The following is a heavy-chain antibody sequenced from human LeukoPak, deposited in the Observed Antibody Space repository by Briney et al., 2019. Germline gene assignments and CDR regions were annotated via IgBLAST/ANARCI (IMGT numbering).Heavy chain of an antibody. Sequence: ASVKVSCKASGYTFTSYDINWVRQATGQGLEWMGWMNPNSGNTGYAQKFQGRVTITRNTSISTAYMELSSLRSEDTAVYYCARTDVVPAAASYYYYYYYMDVWGKGTTVTVSS. CDR3: ARTDVVPAAASYYYYYYYMDV. D-gene: IGHD2-2*01. J-gene: IGHJ6*03. CDR2: MNPNSGNT. CDR1: GYTFTSYD. V-gene: IGHV1-8*03.